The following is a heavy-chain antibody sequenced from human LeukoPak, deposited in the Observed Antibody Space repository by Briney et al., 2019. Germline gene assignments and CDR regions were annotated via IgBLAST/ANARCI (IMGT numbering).Heavy chain of an antibody. V-gene: IGHV3-73*01. Sequence: HAGGSLRLSCAASGFTFSASGLHWVRQASGKRLEWLGRIANKPNNYATVYAASLTGRFTIPRDDSKNTAYLQMNSLRTEDSAVYYCVGDYNAWTGLNYWGQGTLVAVSS. CDR2: IANKPNNYAT. J-gene: IGHJ4*02. CDR3: VGDYNAWTGLNY. CDR1: GFTFSASG. D-gene: IGHD4-17*01.